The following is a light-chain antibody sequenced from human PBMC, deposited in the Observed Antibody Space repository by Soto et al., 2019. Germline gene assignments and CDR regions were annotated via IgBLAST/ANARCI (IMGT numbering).Light chain of an antibody. CDR1: SSDVGAYNY. CDR2: EVS. V-gene: IGLV2-14*01. J-gene: IGLJ2*01. Sequence: QSVLTQPASVSGSLGQSITISCTGTSSDVGAYNYVSWYQQHPDKAPKLMIYEVSNRPSGVSNRFSGSKSGNTASLTISGLQAEDEADYYCSSYTTNSTLLFGGGTKLTVL. CDR3: SSYTTNSTLL.